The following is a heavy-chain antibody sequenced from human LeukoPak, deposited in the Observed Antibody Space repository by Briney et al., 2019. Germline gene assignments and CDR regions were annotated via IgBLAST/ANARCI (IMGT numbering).Heavy chain of an antibody. D-gene: IGHD3-9*01. J-gene: IGHJ4*02. CDR3: VRGFDWLLSSYFDY. V-gene: IGHV4-61*01. Sequence: SETLSLTCTVSGGSVSSGSYYWSWIRQPPGKGLEWIGYISYSGSTNYNPSLKSRVTISVDTSKNQFSLKLSSVTAADTAVYYCVRGFDWLLSSYFDYWGQGTLVTVSS. CDR1: GGSVSSGSYY. CDR2: ISYSGST.